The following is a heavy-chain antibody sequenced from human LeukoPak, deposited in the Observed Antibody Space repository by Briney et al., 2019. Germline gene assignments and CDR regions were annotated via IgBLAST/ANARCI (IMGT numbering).Heavy chain of an antibody. CDR3: ARRGSSYGYWYFDL. CDR2: INHSGST. Sequence: PSETLSLTCAVYGGSFSGDYWSWIRQPPGKGLEWMGEINHSGSTNYNPSLKRGGTISVETTKNKFSLTLSSVTAADTAVYYCARRGSSYGYWYFDLWGRGTLVTVSS. V-gene: IGHV4-34*01. D-gene: IGHD5-18*01. CDR1: GGSFSGDY. J-gene: IGHJ2*01.